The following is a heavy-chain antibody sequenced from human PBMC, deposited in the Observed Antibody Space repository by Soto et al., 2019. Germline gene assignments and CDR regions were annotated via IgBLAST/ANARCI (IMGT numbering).Heavy chain of an antibody. V-gene: IGHV5-51*01. CDR3: ARVLRFGGSTECYFDY. CDR2: IHPGDSDT. Sequence: GESLKISCQGSGYTFTTYWIGWVRQMPGKGLEWMGIIHPGDSDTKYSPSFQGQVTISADKSISTAYLQWSSLKASDTAMYYCARVLRFGGSTECYFDYWGQGALVTVSS. J-gene: IGHJ4*02. D-gene: IGHD2-15*01. CDR1: GYTFTTYW.